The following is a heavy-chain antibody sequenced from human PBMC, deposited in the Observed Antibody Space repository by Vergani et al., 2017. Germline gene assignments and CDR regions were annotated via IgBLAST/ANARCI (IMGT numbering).Heavy chain of an antibody. CDR3: ARDSPLVVPAAIFYYYYGMDV. J-gene: IGHJ6*02. CDR1: GFTFSSYA. Sequence: EVQLLESGGNLIQPGGSLRLSCGASGFTFSSYAMTWVRLAPGKGLQWVSAISGSGGNTFYTDSVKGRFTISRDNSKDTLYLQMNSLRAEDTAVYYCARDSPLVVPAAIFYYYYGMDVWGQGTTVTVSS. V-gene: IGHV3-23*01. D-gene: IGHD2-2*01. CDR2: ISGSGGNT.